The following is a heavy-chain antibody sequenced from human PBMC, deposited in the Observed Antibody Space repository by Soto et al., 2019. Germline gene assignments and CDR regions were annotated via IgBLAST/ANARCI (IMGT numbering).Heavy chain of an antibody. CDR2: INSNINGGTT. V-gene: IGHV3-15*07. D-gene: IGHD6-13*01. CDR3: TTGGLKEVRWYYNGMDV. J-gene: IGHJ6*02. Sequence: EVQLAESGGGLVKPGGSLSLSCAASGLTFHYAWIRWGRHVPGEGQEWVVGINSNINGGTTDYAGPVNGRFSISRDDSENTLYLQMNSVKTDDTAVYHCTTGGLKEVRWYYNGMDVWGQGTTVTVSS. CDR1: GLTFHYAW.